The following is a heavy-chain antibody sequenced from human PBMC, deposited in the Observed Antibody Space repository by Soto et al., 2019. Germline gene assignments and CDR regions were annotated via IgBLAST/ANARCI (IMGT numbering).Heavy chain of an antibody. CDR1: GFTFGDYA. J-gene: IGHJ6*02. Sequence: GGSLRLSCTASGFTFGDYAMSWVRQAPGKGLEWVGFIRSKAYGGTTEYAASVKGRFTISRDDSKSIAYLQMNSLKTEDTAVYYCTRDPTATDYGDFEGYYYGMDVWGQGTTVTVSS. CDR3: TRDPTATDYGDFEGYYYGMDV. D-gene: IGHD4-17*01. V-gene: IGHV3-49*04. CDR2: IRSKAYGGTT.